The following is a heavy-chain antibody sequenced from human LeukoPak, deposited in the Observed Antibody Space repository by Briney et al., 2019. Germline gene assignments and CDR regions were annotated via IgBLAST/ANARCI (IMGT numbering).Heavy chain of an antibody. J-gene: IGHJ5*02. D-gene: IGHD6-6*01. V-gene: IGHV4-4*02. CDR1: GGSITQTNY. Sequence: PSETLSLTCDVSGGSITQTNYWTWVRQPPGKGLEWIGEVNLQGGTNYNPSLLRRVAISVDTSANHVSLQMTSVTAADTAVYYCARDLVAARYNWFDPWGQGTLVTVSS. CDR2: VNLQGGT. CDR3: ARDLVAARYNWFDP.